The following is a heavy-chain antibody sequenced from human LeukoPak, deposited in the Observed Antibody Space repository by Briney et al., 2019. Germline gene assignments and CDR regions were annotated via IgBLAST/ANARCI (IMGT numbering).Heavy chain of an antibody. CDR3: ARVWLTFPRFGARITLNGENTLLDY. D-gene: IGHD3-10*01. CDR1: GYIFTGYY. Sequence: ASVKVSCKASGYIFTGYYMHWVRQAPGQGLEWMGWINPNSGGTKYAQKFQGRVTMTRDTSISTAYMELSRLRSDDTAVYYCARVWLTFPRFGARITLNGENTLLDYWGQGTLVTVSS. CDR2: INPNSGGT. V-gene: IGHV1-2*02. J-gene: IGHJ4*02.